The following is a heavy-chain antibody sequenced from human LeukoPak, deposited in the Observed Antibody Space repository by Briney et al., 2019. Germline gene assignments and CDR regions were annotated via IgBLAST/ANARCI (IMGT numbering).Heavy chain of an antibody. D-gene: IGHD5-24*01. J-gene: IGHJ4*02. CDR1: GGSISSGGYS. Sequence: SETLSLTCAVSGGSISSGGYSWSWIRQPPGKGLEWIGYIYYSGSTYYNPSLKSRVTISVDTSKNQFSLKLSSVTAADTAVYYCASVKMYSLDYWGQGTLVTVSS. CDR2: IYYSGST. CDR3: ASVKMYSLDY. V-gene: IGHV4-30-4*07.